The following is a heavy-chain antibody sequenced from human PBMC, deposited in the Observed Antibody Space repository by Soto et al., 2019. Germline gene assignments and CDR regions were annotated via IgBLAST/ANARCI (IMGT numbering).Heavy chain of an antibody. J-gene: IGHJ4*02. V-gene: IGHV1-18*01. CDR1: GYAFTTYG. Sequence: QVHLLQWGAEVKKPGASVKVSCKGSGYAFTTYGITCVRQAPGQGLEWMGWISAHNGNTNYAQKLQGRVTVTRDTSTSTAYMELRSLRSDDTAVYYCARGRYGDYWGQGALVTVSS. CDR3: ARGRYGDY. CDR2: ISAHNGNT. D-gene: IGHD1-1*01.